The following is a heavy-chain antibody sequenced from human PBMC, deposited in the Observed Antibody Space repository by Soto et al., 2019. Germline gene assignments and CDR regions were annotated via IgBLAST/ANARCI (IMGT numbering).Heavy chain of an antibody. Sequence: SSVKVSCKASGGTFSSYTISWLRQAPGQGLEWMGRIIPILGIANYAQKFQGRVTITADKSTSTAYMELSSLRSEDTAVYYCAREPLDIVVVPAAMGYYYMDVWGKGTTVTVSS. CDR3: AREPLDIVVVPAAMGYYYMDV. D-gene: IGHD2-2*03. V-gene: IGHV1-69*02. J-gene: IGHJ6*03. CDR2: IIPILGIA. CDR1: GGTFSSYT.